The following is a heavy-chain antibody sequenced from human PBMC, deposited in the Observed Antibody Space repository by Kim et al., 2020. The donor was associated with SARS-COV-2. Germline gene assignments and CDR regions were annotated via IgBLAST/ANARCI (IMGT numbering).Heavy chain of an antibody. CDR3: ARGYGDYGYAFDI. Sequence: YADAVKGRFTNSRHNSKNTLYLQMNSLRAEDTAVYYWARGYGDYGYAFDIWGQGTMVTVSS. D-gene: IGHD4-17*01. V-gene: IGHV3-53*04. J-gene: IGHJ3*02.